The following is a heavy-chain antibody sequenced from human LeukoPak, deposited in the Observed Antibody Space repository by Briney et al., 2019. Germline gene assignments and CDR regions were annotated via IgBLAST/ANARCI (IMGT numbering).Heavy chain of an antibody. CDR3: ARDPRGYGDYVDPSDY. D-gene: IGHD4-17*01. CDR1: GGTFSSYA. CDR2: IIPILGIA. J-gene: IGHJ4*02. V-gene: IGHV1-69*04. Sequence: SVKVSCKASGGTFSSYAISWVRQAPGQGLEWMGRIIPILGIANYAQKFQGRVTIAADKSTSTAYMELSSLRSEDTAVYYCARDPRGYGDYVDPSDYWGQGTLVTVSS.